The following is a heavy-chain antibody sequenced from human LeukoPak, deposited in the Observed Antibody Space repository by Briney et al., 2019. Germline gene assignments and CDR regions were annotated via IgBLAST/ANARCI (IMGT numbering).Heavy chain of an antibody. D-gene: IGHD6-19*01. CDR3: AKLFRGRVSSGWYYFDY. V-gene: IGHV3-23*01. CDR2: ISGSGGST. J-gene: IGHJ4*02. CDR1: GFTFSSYA. Sequence: GGSLRLSCAASGFTFSSYAMSWVRQAPGKGLEWVSAISGSGGSTYYADSVKGRFTISRDNSKNTLYLQMNSLRAEATAVYYFAKLFRGRVSSGWYYFDYWGQGNLVTVSS.